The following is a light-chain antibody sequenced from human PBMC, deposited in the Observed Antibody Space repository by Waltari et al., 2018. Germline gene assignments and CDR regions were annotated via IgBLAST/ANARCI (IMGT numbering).Light chain of an antibody. CDR1: QSVSRT. V-gene: IGKV3-20*01. CDR2: GAS. J-gene: IGKJ1*01. Sequence: EIVLTQSPGSLSSSPGERVTISCRASQSVSRTLAWYQQKPGQAPRLLIFGASNRATGIPDRFSGSGSGTDFSLTISRLGPEDLAVDYCQHYVSLPATFGQGTKVEIK. CDR3: QHYVSLPAT.